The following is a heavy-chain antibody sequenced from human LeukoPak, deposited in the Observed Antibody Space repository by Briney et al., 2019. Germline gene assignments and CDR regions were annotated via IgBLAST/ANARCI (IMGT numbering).Heavy chain of an antibody. J-gene: IGHJ4*02. V-gene: IGHV3-23*01. CDR2: ISGDDGST. CDR1: GFTFRSAG. D-gene: IGHD3-3*01. CDR3: AKDRITIFGVVIFRAGLDY. Sequence: PGGSLRLSCAASGFTFRSAGMSWVRQAPGRGLEWISAISGDDGSTYHIDSVKGRFTISRDNSKNTLYLQMNSLRAEDTALYYCAKDRITIFGVVIFRAGLDYWGQGTLVTVSS.